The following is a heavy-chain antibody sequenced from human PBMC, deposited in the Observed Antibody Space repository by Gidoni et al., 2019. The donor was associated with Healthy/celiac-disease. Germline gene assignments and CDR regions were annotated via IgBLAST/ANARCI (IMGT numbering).Heavy chain of an antibody. CDR1: GFTCSSYA. CDR2: ISGSGGST. Sequence: EVQLLESGGGVVQPGGSLRRSCAGSGFTCSSYAMSGVRQAPGKGLEWVSAISGSGGSTYYADSVKGRFTISRDNSKNTLYLQMNSLRAEDTAVYYCAKASGWYSDAFDIWGQGTMVTVSS. D-gene: IGHD6-19*01. J-gene: IGHJ3*02. CDR3: AKASGWYSDAFDI. V-gene: IGHV3-23*01.